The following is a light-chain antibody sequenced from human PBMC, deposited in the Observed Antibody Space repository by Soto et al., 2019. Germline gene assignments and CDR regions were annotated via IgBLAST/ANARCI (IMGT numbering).Light chain of an antibody. CDR2: GAA. J-gene: IGKJ4*01. CDR3: QQYGSTPLT. Sequence: EIVLTQSPGTLSLSPGERATLSCRASQSVSSIYLVWYQQKPGQPPRLLIYGAASRATGIPDRFSGSGSGTDFTLTISRLEPEDFAVYYCQQYGSTPLTFGGGTKVEMK. CDR1: QSVSSIY. V-gene: IGKV3-20*01.